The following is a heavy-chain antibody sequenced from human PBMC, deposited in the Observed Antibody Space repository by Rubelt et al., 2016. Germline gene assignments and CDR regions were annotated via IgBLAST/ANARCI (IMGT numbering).Heavy chain of an antibody. V-gene: IGHV4-59*12. CDR3: ARGVAVAGTGWFDP. CDR2: IYYSGST. Sequence: QVQLQESGPGLVKPSETLSLTCTVSGGSISSYYCSWIRQPPGKGLEWIGSIYYSGSTYYNPSLSVRVTISVETAKTQVARKLSSVTAADVAVDDGARGVAVAGTGWFDPWGQGTLVTVSS. J-gene: IGHJ5*02. D-gene: IGHD6-19*01. CDR1: GGSISSYY.